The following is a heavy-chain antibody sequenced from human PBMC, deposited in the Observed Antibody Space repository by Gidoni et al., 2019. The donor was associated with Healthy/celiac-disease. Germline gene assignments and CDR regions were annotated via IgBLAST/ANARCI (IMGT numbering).Heavy chain of an antibody. CDR2: IKSKTDGGTT. V-gene: IGHV3-15*01. J-gene: IGHJ4*02. CDR1: GFTFSNAW. D-gene: IGHD3-16*01. Sequence: EVQLVESGGGLVKPGGSLRLSCAASGFTFSNAWMSWVRQAPGKGLEWVGRIKSKTDGGTTDYAAPVKGRFTISRDDSKNPLYLQMNSLKTEDTAVYYCTTDMGDGYNGYWGQGTLVTVSS. CDR3: TTDMGDGYNGY.